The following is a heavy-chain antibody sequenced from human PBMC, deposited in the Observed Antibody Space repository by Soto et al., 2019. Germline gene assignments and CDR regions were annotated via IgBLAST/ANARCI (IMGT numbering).Heavy chain of an antibody. V-gene: IGHV4-31*03. CDR2: IYYSGST. CDR3: ARSNWNYSRLDY. Sequence: SETLSLTCTVSGGSISSGGYYWSWIRQHPGKGLEWIGYIYYSGSTYYNPSLKSRVTISVDTSKNQFSLKLSSVTAADTAVYYCARSNWNYSRLDYWGQGTPVTVSS. J-gene: IGHJ4*02. CDR1: GGSISSGGYY. D-gene: IGHD1-7*01.